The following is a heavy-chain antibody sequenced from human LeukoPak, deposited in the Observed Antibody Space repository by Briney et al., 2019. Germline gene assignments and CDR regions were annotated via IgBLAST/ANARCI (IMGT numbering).Heavy chain of an antibody. CDR2: ISAYNGNT. CDR3: ARDRGGYYDSSGFTSFDY. D-gene: IGHD3-22*01. J-gene: IGHJ4*02. CDR1: GYTFTSYG. V-gene: IGHV1-18*01. Sequence: ASVKVSCKASGYTFTSYGISWVRQAPGQGLEWMGWISAYNGNTNYAQKLQGRVTMTTDTSTSTAYMGLRSLRSDDTAVYYCARDRGGYYDSSGFTSFDYWGQGTLVTVSS.